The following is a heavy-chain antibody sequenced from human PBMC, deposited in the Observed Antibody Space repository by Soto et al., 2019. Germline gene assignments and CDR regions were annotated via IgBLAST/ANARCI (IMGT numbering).Heavy chain of an antibody. V-gene: IGHV3-9*01. D-gene: IGHD3-10*01. CDR2: ISWNSGSI. J-gene: IGHJ6*03. CDR1: GFTFDDYA. Sequence: GGSLRLSCAASGFTFDDYAMHWVRQAPGKGLEWVSGISWNSGSIGYADSVKGRFTISRDNAKNSLYLQMNSLRAEDTALYYCAREGTPWFGELFYYYYYMDVWGKGTTVTVSS. CDR3: AREGTPWFGELFYYYYYMDV.